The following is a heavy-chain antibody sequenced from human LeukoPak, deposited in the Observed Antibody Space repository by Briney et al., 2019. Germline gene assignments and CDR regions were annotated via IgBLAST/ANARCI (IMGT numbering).Heavy chain of an antibody. V-gene: IGHV1-2*02. J-gene: IGHJ6*02. Sequence: ASVKVSCKASVYTFTDYYMHWVRQAPGQGLDWMGWINPNSGDTNYAQKFQGRVTMTMETPISTASMELSKLRSDDTAVYYCAREPNSSGYYYYYGMDVWGQGTTVTVSS. CDR3: AREPNSSGYYYYYGMDV. CDR1: VYTFTDYY. D-gene: IGHD6-19*01. CDR2: INPNSGDT.